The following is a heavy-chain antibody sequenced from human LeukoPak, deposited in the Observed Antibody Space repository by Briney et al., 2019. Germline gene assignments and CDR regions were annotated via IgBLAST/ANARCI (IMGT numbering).Heavy chain of an antibody. Sequence: SGGSLRLSCTVSGSTVSSNSMSWVRQAPGKGLEWVSFIYSDNTHYSDSVKGRFTISRDNSKSTLYLQMNSLRAEDTAVYYCARRAGAYSHPYDYWGQGTLVTVSS. J-gene: IGHJ4*02. D-gene: IGHD4/OR15-4a*01. CDR1: GSTVSSNS. V-gene: IGHV3-53*01. CDR3: ARRAGAYSHPYDY. CDR2: IYSDNT.